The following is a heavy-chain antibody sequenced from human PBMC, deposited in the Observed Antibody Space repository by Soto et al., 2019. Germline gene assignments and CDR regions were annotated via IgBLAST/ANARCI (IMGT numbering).Heavy chain of an antibody. V-gene: IGHV1-46*01. D-gene: IGHD5-18*01. Sequence: ASVKVSCKASGYTFTHYYIHWGRQAPGQGLEWMGIINPNGGITTYAQKFRAGFTMTRDTSTSTVYLELSSLRSEDSAIYYCATSVNSAMAFDYWGQGTLVTVSS. J-gene: IGHJ4*02. CDR3: ATSVNSAMAFDY. CDR2: INPNGGIT. CDR1: GYTFTHYY.